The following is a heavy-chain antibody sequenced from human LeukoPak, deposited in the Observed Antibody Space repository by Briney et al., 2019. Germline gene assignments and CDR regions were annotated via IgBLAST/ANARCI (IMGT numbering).Heavy chain of an antibody. CDR1: GFTFSSYS. V-gene: IGHV3-21*01. J-gene: IGHJ4*02. CDR3: APDVDTAMRY. D-gene: IGHD5-18*01. CDR2: ISSSSSYI. Sequence: GGSLRLSCAASGFTFSSYSMNWVRQAPGKGLEWVSSISSSSSYIYYADSVKGRFTISRDSAKNSLYLQMNSLRAEDTAVYYCAPDVDTAMRYWGQGTLVTVSS.